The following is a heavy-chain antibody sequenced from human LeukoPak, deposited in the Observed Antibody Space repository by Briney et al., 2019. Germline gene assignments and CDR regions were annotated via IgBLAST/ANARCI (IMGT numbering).Heavy chain of an antibody. CDR1: GYTFTSYG. CDR2: ISAYNGNT. Sequence: APVKVSCKASGYTFTSYGISWVRQAPGQGLEWMGWISAYNGNTNYAQKLQGRVTMTTDTSTSTAYMELRSLRSDDTAVYYCARVPGDYGWFGNYYYMDVWGKGTTVTVSS. J-gene: IGHJ6*03. D-gene: IGHD4-17*01. V-gene: IGHV1-18*01. CDR3: ARVPGDYGWFGNYYYMDV.